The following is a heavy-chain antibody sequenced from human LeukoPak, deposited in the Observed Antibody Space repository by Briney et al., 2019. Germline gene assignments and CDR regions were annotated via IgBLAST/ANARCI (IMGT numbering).Heavy chain of an antibody. J-gene: IGHJ4*02. CDR2: IYYSGST. Sequence: SETLSLTCTVSGGSISSYYWSWIRQPPGKGLEWIGYIYYSGSTNYNPSLKSRVTISVDTSKNQFSLKLISVTAADTAVYYCARVQWPHSSGFDYWGQGTLVTVSS. CDR3: ARVQWPHSSGFDY. D-gene: IGHD6-19*01. CDR1: GGSISSYY. V-gene: IGHV4-59*01.